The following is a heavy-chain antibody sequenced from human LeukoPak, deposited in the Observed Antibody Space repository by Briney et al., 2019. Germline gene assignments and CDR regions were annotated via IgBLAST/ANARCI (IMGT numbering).Heavy chain of an antibody. V-gene: IGHV4-39*01. CDR3: ARHRRFGAFDP. D-gene: IGHD1-26*01. J-gene: IGHJ5*02. CDR2: IYYSGST. CDR1: GFTFSSYA. Sequence: GSLRLSCAASGFTFSSYAMSWVRQPPGKGLEWIGSIYYSGSTYYNPSLKSRVTISVDTFKNQFSLKLSSVTAADTAVYYCARHRRFGAFDPWGQGTLVTVSS.